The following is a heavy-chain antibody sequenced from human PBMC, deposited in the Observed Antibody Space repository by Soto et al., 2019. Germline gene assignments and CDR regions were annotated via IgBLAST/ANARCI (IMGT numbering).Heavy chain of an antibody. CDR1: GGTFSSYA. J-gene: IGHJ4*02. CDR2: SIPIFGTA. D-gene: IGHD3-16*02. Sequence: QVQLVQSGAEVKKPGSSVKVSCKASGGTFSSYAISWVRQAPGQGREWMGGSIPIFGTANYAQKFQGRVTSTADESTSTAYMELSSLRSDDTAVYYCAREDDYVWRSYRRNPITLDYWGQGTLVTVSS. CDR3: AREDDYVWRSYRRNPITLDY. V-gene: IGHV1-69*01.